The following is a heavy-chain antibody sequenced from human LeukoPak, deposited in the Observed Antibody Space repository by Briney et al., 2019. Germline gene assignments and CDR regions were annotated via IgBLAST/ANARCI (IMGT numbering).Heavy chain of an antibody. V-gene: IGHV3-9*01. CDR3: AKAIDDWFDP. J-gene: IGHJ5*02. CDR2: ISWNSGSI. Sequence: GGSLRLSCAVSGFTFSNYSMNWVRQAPGKGLEWVSGISWNSGSIGYADSVKGRFTISRDNAKNSLYLQMNSLRAEDTALYYCAKAIDDWFDPWGQGTLVTVSS. CDR1: GFTFSNYS.